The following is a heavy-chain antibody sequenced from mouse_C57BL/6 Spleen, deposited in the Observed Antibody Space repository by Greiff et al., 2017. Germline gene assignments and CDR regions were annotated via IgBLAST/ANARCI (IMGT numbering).Heavy chain of an antibody. V-gene: IGHV2-2*01. D-gene: IGHD2-2*01. J-gene: IGHJ3*01. CDR3: ARNSPPSSYGYDWFAY. Sequence: QVQLKQSGPGLVQPSQSLSITCTVSGFSLTSYGVHWVRQSPGKGLEWLGVIWSGGSTDYNAAFISRLSISKDNSKSQVFFKMNSLQADDTAIYYCARNSPPSSYGYDWFAYWGQGTLVTVSA. CDR1: GFSLTSYG. CDR2: IWSGGST.